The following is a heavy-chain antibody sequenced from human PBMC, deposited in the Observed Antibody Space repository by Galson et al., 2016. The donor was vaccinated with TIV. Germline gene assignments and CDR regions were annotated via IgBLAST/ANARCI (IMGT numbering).Heavy chain of an antibody. CDR1: GYRFTSYW. Sequence: QSGAEVKKPGESLRISCKGSGYRFTSYWINWVRQMPGKGLEWMGRIDPTDSYTNYSPSFQGRVTISSDKSIRTAYLQWSSLKASDTAMYFCARGVSTGSGWLDPWGQGTLVTVSS. CDR2: IDPTDSYT. D-gene: IGHD5/OR15-5a*01. CDR3: ARGVSTGSGWLDP. J-gene: IGHJ5*02. V-gene: IGHV5-10-1*01.